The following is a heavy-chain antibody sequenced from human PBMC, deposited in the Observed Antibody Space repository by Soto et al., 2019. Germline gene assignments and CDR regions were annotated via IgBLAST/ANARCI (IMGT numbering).Heavy chain of an antibody. V-gene: IGHV4-4*07. D-gene: IGHD6-13*01. CDR3: ARVGVAAAGHNWFDP. CDR2: IYTSGST. CDR1: GGSISSYY. Sequence: KTSETLSLTCTVSGGSISSYYWSWIRQPAGKGLEWIGRIYTSGSTNYNPSLKSRVTMSVDTSKNQFSLKLSSVTAADTAVYYCARVGVAAAGHNWFDPWGQGTLVTVSS. J-gene: IGHJ5*02.